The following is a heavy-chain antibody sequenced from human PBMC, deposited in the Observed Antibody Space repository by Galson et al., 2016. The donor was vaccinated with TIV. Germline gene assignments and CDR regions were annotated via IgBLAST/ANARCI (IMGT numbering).Heavy chain of an antibody. D-gene: IGHD2-15*01. J-gene: IGHJ4*02. V-gene: IGHV1-46*02. CDR1: GYTLNHYY. Sequence: SVKVSCKASGYTLNHYYMHWVRQAPGQGLEWVGVIDPLGGGTTYAPQFLGRVTMTRDTSTSTVYMELTSLKSDDTAVLYCATFSGARGPFDYWGQGTLVAVSS. CDR2: IDPLGGGT. CDR3: ATFSGARGPFDY.